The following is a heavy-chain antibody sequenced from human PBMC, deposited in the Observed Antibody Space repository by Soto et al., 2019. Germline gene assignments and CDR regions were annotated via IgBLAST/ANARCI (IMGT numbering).Heavy chain of an antibody. D-gene: IGHD2-15*01. CDR3: ARTLVVAPFYYYGMDV. J-gene: IGHJ6*02. Sequence: LSLTCTVSGGSVSSGSYYWSWIRQPPGKGLEWIGYIYYSRNTNYNPSLKSRVTISVDTSKNQFSLKLSSVTAADTAVYYCARTLVVAPFYYYGMDVWGQGTTVTVSS. CDR2: IYYSRNT. CDR1: GGSVSSGSYY. V-gene: IGHV4-61*01.